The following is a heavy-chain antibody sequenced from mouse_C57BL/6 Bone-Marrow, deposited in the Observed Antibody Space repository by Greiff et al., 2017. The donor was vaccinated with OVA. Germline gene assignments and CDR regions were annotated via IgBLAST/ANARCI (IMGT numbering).Heavy chain of an antibody. CDR1: GYTFTEYT. D-gene: IGHD2-2*01. CDR3: ARHDRGVGYDEGPHYYAMDY. V-gene: IGHV1-62-2*01. CDR2: FYPGSGSI. J-gene: IGHJ4*01. Sequence: QVQLQQSGAELVKPGASVKLSCKASGYTFTEYTIHWVKQRSGQGLEWIGWFYPGSGSIKYNEKFKDKATLTADKSSSTVYMELSRLTSEDSAVYFCARHDRGVGYDEGPHYYAMDYWGQGTSVTVSS.